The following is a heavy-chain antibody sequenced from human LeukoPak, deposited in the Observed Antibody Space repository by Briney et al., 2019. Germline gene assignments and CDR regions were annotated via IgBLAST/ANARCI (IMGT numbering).Heavy chain of an antibody. CDR2: ISSTSTTM. CDR1: GFTFGDYH. Sequence: GGSLRLSCAASGFTFGDYHINWVRQAPGKGLEWLSYISSTSTTMFYADSVKGRFAISRDNAKSSLYLQMNSLRDEDTAVYYCARVWQDYSGVDYWGQGTLVTVSS. D-gene: IGHD2-21*01. V-gene: IGHV3-48*02. J-gene: IGHJ4*02. CDR3: ARVWQDYSGVDY.